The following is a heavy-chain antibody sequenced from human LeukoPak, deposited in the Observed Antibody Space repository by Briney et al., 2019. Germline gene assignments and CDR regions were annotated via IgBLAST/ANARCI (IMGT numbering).Heavy chain of an antibody. Sequence: GGSLRLSCAASGFTFSSYEMNWVRQAPGKGLEWVSYISSSGSTLYYADSVKGRLTISRDNAKNSLYLQMNSLRAEDTAVYYCALPHYYDSEGASDMGVWGKGTTVTISS. J-gene: IGHJ6*03. D-gene: IGHD3-10*01. CDR3: ALPHYYDSEGASDMGV. CDR1: GFTFSSYE. V-gene: IGHV3-48*03. CDR2: ISSSGSTL.